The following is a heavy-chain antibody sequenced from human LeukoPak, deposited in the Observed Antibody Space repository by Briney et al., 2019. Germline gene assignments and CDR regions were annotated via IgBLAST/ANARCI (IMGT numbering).Heavy chain of an antibody. J-gene: IGHJ4*02. D-gene: IGHD2-2*01. CDR2: FNPNSGGT. CDR1: GYTFTDYY. V-gene: IGHV1-2*02. CDR3: ARGGLSSTSRFIDY. Sequence: ASVKVSCKASGYTFTDYYMQWVRQAPGQGLEWMGWFNPNSGGTNYEQKFQGRVTMTRDTSISTAYMELSRLRSDETAVYYCARGGLSSTSRFIDYWGQGTLVTVSS.